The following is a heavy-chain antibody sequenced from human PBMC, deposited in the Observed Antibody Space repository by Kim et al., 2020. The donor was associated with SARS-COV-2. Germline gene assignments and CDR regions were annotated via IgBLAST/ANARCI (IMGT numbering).Heavy chain of an antibody. Sequence: GESLKISCKGSGYSFTSYWISWVRQMPGKGLEWMGRIDPSDSYTNYSPSFQGHVTISADKSISTAYLQWSSLKASDTAMYYCARSSVDIVAPYNWFDPWGQGTLVTVSS. D-gene: IGHD5-12*01. CDR3: ARSSVDIVAPYNWFDP. CDR1: GYSFTSYW. CDR2: IDPSDSYT. V-gene: IGHV5-10-1*01. J-gene: IGHJ5*02.